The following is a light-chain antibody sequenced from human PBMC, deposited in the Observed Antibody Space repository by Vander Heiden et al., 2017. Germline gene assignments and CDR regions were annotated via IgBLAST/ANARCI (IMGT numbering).Light chain of an antibody. Sequence: EIVMTPSPATLSVSPGERATLSCRASQSVSSNLAWYQQKPGQAPRRLIYGASTSATGIPARFSGSGSGTEFTLTISSLQSEDFAVYYCQQYNNWPLYTFGQGTRLEIK. J-gene: IGKJ2*01. V-gene: IGKV3-15*01. CDR1: QSVSSN. CDR3: QQYNNWPLYT. CDR2: GAS.